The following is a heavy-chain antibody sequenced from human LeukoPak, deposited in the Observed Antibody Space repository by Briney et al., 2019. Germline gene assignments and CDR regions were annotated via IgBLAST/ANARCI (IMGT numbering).Heavy chain of an antibody. CDR2: INPNSGGT. D-gene: IGHD3-9*01. CDR1: GYTFTGNY. V-gene: IGHV1-2*02. CDR3: ARVGSMYFDILTGSPDWFDP. J-gene: IGHJ5*02. Sequence: APVKVSCKASGYTFTGNYMHWVRQAPGQGLEWMGWINPNSGGTNYAQKFQGRVTMTRDTSITTAYMELRRLRSDDTAVYYCARVGSMYFDILTGSPDWFDPWGQGTLVTVSS.